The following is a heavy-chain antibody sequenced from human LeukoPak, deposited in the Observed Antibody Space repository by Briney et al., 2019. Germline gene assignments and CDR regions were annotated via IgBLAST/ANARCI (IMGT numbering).Heavy chain of an antibody. V-gene: IGHV1-46*01. D-gene: IGHD3-3*01. CDR2: INPSGGST. CDR1: GYTFTNYY. CDR3: ARGGRVRASDQGWFDP. J-gene: IGHJ5*02. Sequence: ASVKVSCKASGYTFTNYYLHWVRQAPGQGLEWMGIINPSGGSTSYAQKFQGRVTMTRDTSTSTVYMELSSLRSEDTAVYYCARGGRVRASDQGWFDPWGQGNLVSVSS.